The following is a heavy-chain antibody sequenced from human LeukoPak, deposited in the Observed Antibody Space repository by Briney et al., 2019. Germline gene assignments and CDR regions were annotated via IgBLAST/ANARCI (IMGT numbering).Heavy chain of an antibody. J-gene: IGHJ4*02. D-gene: IGHD6-6*01. CDR3: ARHRSSWLIDY. CDR2: VSDSGGNT. V-gene: IGHV3-23*01. CDR1: GFTFSSYS. Sequence: GGSLRLSCAASGFTFSSYSMNWVRQAPWERLQWVSGVSDSGGNTYYADSVRGRFTISRDNSKNTLYLQMNSLRAEDTAVYYCARHRSSWLIDYWGQGTLVTVSS.